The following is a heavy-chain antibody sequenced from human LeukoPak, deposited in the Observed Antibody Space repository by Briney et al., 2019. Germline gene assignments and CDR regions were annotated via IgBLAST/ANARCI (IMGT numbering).Heavy chain of an antibody. CDR1: GFTFSSYA. CDR3: AKDARYYYDSSGYYDY. J-gene: IGHJ4*02. Sequence: GGSLRLSCAASGFTFSSYAMSWVRQAPGKGLEWVTAISGNGGHTYYADSVKGRFTISRDNSKNTLYLQMNSLRAEDTAVYYCAKDARYYYDSSGYYDYWGQGTLVTVSS. D-gene: IGHD3-22*01. CDR2: ISGNGGHT. V-gene: IGHV3-23*01.